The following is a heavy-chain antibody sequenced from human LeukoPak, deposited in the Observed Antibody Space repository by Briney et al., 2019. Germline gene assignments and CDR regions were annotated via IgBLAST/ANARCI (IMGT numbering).Heavy chain of an antibody. V-gene: IGHV3-48*02. CDR2: IRSSGEVT. Sequence: PGGSLRLSCAASGFTFSGYAMNWVRQAPGKGLEWLSYIRSSGEVTYYADSVKGGFTISRDDAKKSLYLQMNSLREEDTAVYYCTREGGSGSYSDSWGQGTLVTVSP. J-gene: IGHJ4*02. CDR3: TREGGSGSYSDS. CDR1: GFTFSGYA. D-gene: IGHD3-10*01.